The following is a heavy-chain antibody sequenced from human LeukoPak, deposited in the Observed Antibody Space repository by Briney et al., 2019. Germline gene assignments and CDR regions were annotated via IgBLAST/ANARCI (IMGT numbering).Heavy chain of an antibody. J-gene: IGHJ6*03. CDR2: ISAYNGNT. Sequence: ASVKVSRKASGYTFTSYGISWVRQAPGQGLEWMGWISAYNGNTNYAQKLQGRVTMTTDKSTSTAYMELRSLRSDDTAVYYCAREAYCSSTSCYRFGYYYYMDVWGKGTTVTVSS. D-gene: IGHD2-2*02. CDR1: GYTFTSYG. CDR3: AREAYCSSTSCYRFGYYYYMDV. V-gene: IGHV1-18*01.